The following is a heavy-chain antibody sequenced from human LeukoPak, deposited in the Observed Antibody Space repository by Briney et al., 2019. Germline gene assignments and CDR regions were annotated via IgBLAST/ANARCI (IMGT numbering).Heavy chain of an antibody. CDR3: ARSHTTNYDSSGYWDAFDI. CDR2: INTDGSST. Sequence: GGSLRLSCAASGFTFSSYWMHWVRQAPGKGLVWVPRINTDGSSTSYADSVKGRFTISRDNAKNTLYLQMNSLRAEDTAVYYCARSHTTNYDSSGYWDAFDIWGQGTMVTDSS. V-gene: IGHV3-74*01. CDR1: GFTFSSYW. D-gene: IGHD3-22*01. J-gene: IGHJ3*02.